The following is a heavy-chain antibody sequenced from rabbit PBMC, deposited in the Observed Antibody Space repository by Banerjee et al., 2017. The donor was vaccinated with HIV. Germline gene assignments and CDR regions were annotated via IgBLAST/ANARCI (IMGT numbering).Heavy chain of an antibody. CDR3: ARSVGYAGYGLINTRLDL. CDR1: GFSFSSNYY. J-gene: IGHJ3*01. V-gene: IGHV1S40*01. CDR2: IYPDYGST. Sequence: QSLEESGGDLVKPGASLTLTCTASGFSFSSNYYMCWVRQAPGKGLEWIACIYPDYGSTWYASWAKGRFTISKTSSTTVTLQMTSLTAADTATHFCARSVGYAGYGLINTRLDLWGQGTLVTVS. D-gene: IGHD7-1*01.